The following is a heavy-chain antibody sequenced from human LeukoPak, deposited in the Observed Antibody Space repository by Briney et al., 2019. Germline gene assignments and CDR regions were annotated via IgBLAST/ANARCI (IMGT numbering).Heavy chain of an antibody. CDR1: GGTFSSYA. CDR2: IIPIFGTA. Sequence: GASVQVSCKASGGTFSSYAISWVRQAPGQGLEWMGGIIPIFGTANYAQKFQGRVTITADESTSTAYMELSSLRSEDTAVYYCARGPLNYYYYGMDVWGQGTTVTVSS. V-gene: IGHV1-69*13. J-gene: IGHJ6*02. CDR3: ARGPLNYYYYGMDV.